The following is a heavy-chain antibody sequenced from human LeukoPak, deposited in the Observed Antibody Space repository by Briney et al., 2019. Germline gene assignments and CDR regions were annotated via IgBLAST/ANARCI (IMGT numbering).Heavy chain of an antibody. CDR3: AREYYYDSSGQPRDAFDI. CDR2: INPNSGGT. D-gene: IGHD3-22*01. Sequence: ASVKVSCKASGYTFTGYYMHRVRQAPGQGLEWMGWINPNSGGTNYAQKFQGRVTMTRDTSISTAYMELSRLRSDDTAVYYCAREYYYDSSGQPRDAFDIWGQGTMVTVSS. V-gene: IGHV1-2*02. J-gene: IGHJ3*02. CDR1: GYTFTGYY.